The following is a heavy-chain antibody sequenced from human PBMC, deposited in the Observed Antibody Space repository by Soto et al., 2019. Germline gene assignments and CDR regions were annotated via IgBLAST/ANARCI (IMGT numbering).Heavy chain of an antibody. CDR3: ARGVAGPLHWFDP. CDR1: GYTFTSYA. J-gene: IGHJ5*02. CDR2: INAGNGNT. Sequence: QVQLVQSGAEVKKPGASVKVSCKASGYTFTSYAMHWVRQAPGQRREWMGWINAGNGNTKYSQKFQGRVTITRDPSASTAYMELSSLRSEDTAVYYCARGVAGPLHWFDPWGQGTLVTVSS. V-gene: IGHV1-3*01. D-gene: IGHD6-19*01.